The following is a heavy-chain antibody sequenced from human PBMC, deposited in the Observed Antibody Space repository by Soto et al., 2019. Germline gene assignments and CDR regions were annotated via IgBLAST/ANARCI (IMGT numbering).Heavy chain of an antibody. CDR1: GFTFSSYA. D-gene: IGHD3-22*01. CDR2: ISAGGPT. Sequence: PGGSLRLSCAASGFTFSSYAMSWVRQSPGKGLEWVSTISAGGPTYYGESVKGRFTISRDNSKNTLNLQMNSLRAEDTAVYYCAKGRNYYDSSPYFAWGQGTLVTVSS. CDR3: AKGRNYYDSSPYFA. V-gene: IGHV3-23*01. J-gene: IGHJ5*02.